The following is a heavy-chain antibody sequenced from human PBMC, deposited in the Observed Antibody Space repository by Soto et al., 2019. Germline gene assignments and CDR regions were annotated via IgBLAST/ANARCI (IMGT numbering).Heavy chain of an antibody. CDR1: GFTFSNAW. D-gene: IGHD4-17*01. Sequence: PGGSLRLSCAASGFTFSNAWMSWVRQAPWKGLEWVGRIKSKTDGGTTDYAAPVKGRFTISRDDSKNTLYLQMNSLKTEDTAVYYCLHYEPYHYYFDYWGQGTLVTVSS. V-gene: IGHV3-15*01. CDR3: LHYEPYHYYFDY. J-gene: IGHJ4*02. CDR2: IKSKTDGGTT.